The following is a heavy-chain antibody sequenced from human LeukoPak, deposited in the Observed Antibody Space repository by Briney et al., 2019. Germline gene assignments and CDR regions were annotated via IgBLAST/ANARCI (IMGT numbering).Heavy chain of an antibody. CDR2: FDPEDGET. CDR1: GYTLTELS. V-gene: IGHV1-24*01. J-gene: IGHJ4*02. D-gene: IGHD3-22*01. Sequence: ASVKVSCKVSGYTLTELSMHWVRQAPGKGLEWMGGFDPEDGETIYAQKFQGRVTMTEDTSTDTAYMELSSLRSEDTAVYYCARDLDYYDSSGSLYWGQGTLVTVSS. CDR3: ARDLDYYDSSGSLY.